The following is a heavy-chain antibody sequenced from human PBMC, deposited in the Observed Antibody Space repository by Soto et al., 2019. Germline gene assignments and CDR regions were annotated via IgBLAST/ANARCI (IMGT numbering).Heavy chain of an antibody. CDR2: IWYDGSNK. D-gene: IGHD6-19*01. Sequence: QVQLVESGGGVVQPGRSLRLSCAASGFTFSSYGMHWVRQAPGKGLEWVAVIWYDGSNKYYADSVKGRFTISRDNSKNALYLKMNSLRAEDTAVYYCARDQIPRGIAVAGCDYWGQGTLVTVSS. J-gene: IGHJ4*02. CDR1: GFTFSSYG. V-gene: IGHV3-33*01. CDR3: ARDQIPRGIAVAGCDY.